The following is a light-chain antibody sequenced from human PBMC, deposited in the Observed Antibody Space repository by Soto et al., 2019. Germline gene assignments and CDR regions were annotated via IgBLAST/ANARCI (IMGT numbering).Light chain of an antibody. J-gene: IGLJ1*01. Sequence: QSVLTQPPSASGSPGQSVAISCTGTSRDVGASDYVSWYQRHSGKAPKLLLYEVNKRPSWVPDRFSGSKSGNTASLTVSALQADDEADYYCLSHSGSSNVLGTGTKLTVL. V-gene: IGLV2-8*01. CDR2: EVN. CDR3: LSHSGSSNV. CDR1: SRDVGASDY.